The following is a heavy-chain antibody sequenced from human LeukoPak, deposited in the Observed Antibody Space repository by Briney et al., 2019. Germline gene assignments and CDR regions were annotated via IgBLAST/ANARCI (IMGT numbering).Heavy chain of an antibody. D-gene: IGHD3-22*01. CDR2: IVVGSGNT. Sequence: ASVKVSCKASGFTFTSSAVQWVRQARGQRLEWIGWIVVGSGNTNYAQKFQERVTITRDMSTSTAYMELSSLRSEDTAVYYCAADRYTYYYDSSGYCYFDYWGQGTLVTASS. J-gene: IGHJ4*02. CDR3: AADRYTYYYDSSGYCYFDY. CDR1: GFTFTSSA. V-gene: IGHV1-58*01.